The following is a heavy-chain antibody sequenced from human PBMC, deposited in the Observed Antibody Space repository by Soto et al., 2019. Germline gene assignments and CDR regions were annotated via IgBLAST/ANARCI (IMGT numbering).Heavy chain of an antibody. J-gene: IGHJ6*02. CDR3: AKDRSYDILTGYTMDV. CDR1: GFTFADSA. CDR2: ITWNSDNI. Sequence: GGSLRLSYAASGFTFADSALHWVRQAPGKGLEWVSSITWNSDNIAYAESVKGRFTISRDNAKNSLFLQMNSLRVEDTALYYCAKDRSYDILTGYTMDVWGQGTTVTVSS. V-gene: IGHV3-9*01. D-gene: IGHD3-9*01.